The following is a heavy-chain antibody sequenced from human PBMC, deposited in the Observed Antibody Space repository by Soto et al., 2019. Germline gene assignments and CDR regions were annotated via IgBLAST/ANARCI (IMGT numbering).Heavy chain of an antibody. CDR1: GFTFSSYG. J-gene: IGHJ4*02. Sequence: GSLRLSCAASGFTFSSYGMHWVRQAPGKGLEWVAVISYDGSNKYYADSVKGRFTLSRDNSKNTLYLQMNSLRAEDTAVYYCAKVAPPYDILTGSFDYWGQG. D-gene: IGHD3-9*01. CDR2: ISYDGSNK. V-gene: IGHV3-30*18. CDR3: AKVAPPYDILTGSFDY.